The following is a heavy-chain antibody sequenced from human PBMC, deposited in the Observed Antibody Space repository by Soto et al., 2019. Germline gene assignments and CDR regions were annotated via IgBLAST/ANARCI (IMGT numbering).Heavy chain of an antibody. CDR2: IIPISGTT. CDR1: GGTFSTHA. V-gene: IGHV1-69*01. D-gene: IGHD2-15*01. J-gene: IGHJ6*02. CDR3: ARGYCSGGNCYSGMDV. Sequence: QVPLVQSGAEVKKPGSSLKVSCKASGGTFSTHAIIWVRQAPGHGLEWMGGIIPISGTTYYTQKFQGRVTITADEPTSTAFMELSSLKSEDTAVFYCARGYCSGGNCYSGMDVWGQAAMVTVSS.